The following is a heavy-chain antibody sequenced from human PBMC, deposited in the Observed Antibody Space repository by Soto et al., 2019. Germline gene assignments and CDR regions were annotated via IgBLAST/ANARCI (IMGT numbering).Heavy chain of an antibody. J-gene: IGHJ4*02. Sequence: QVQLVESGGGVVRPGRSLRLSCEATGFSFNTHGMHWVRQAPGKGLEWVAVIVNDGSEQAYSDSVKGRFTISRDNSKNTLYHQMNNLRAEDTAVYYCARDDNYGDNGLDHGGQGILVTVSS. V-gene: IGHV3-33*01. CDR2: IVNDGSEQ. CDR1: GFSFNTHG. CDR3: ARDDNYGDNGLDH. D-gene: IGHD4-17*01.